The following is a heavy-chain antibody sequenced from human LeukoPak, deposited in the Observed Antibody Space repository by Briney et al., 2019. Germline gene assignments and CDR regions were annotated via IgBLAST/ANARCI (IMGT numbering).Heavy chain of an antibody. J-gene: IGHJ4*02. D-gene: IGHD5-18*01. CDR3: ARRGDTPMVGGY. Sequence: GGSLRLSCAASGFTFSSYGMNWVRQAPGKGLEWLSYLSNTNMIHYAESVKGRFTISRDNAKNSLYLQMDGLRAEDTAVYYCARRGDTPMVGGYWGQGTLVTVSS. CDR2: LSNTNMI. V-gene: IGHV3-48*01. CDR1: GFTFSSYG.